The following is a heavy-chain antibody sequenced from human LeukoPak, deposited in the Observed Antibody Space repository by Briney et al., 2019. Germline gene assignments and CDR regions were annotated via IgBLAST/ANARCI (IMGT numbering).Heavy chain of an antibody. CDR1: GGTFNSYA. J-gene: IGHJ3*02. CDR2: IIPMSDTA. D-gene: IGHD1-26*01. Sequence: SVKVSCKASGGTFNSYAISWVRQAPGQGLEWMGGIIPMSDTANYPQKFRGRLTITADIPTSTVYMELSSLRSDDTAVYYCAREDDTGRYMGDDAFDIWGKGTMVTVSS. CDR3: AREDDTGRYMGDDAFDI. V-gene: IGHV1-69*06.